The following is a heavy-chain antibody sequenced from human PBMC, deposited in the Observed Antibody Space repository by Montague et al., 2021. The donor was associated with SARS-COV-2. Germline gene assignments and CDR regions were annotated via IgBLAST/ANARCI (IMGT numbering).Heavy chain of an antibody. J-gene: IGHJ4*02. D-gene: IGHD3-3*01. CDR2: SYQNRAT. CDR1: GFSISSGYY. V-gene: IGHV4-38-2*02. CDR3: ARSGVGIFDFSYFDS. Sequence: SETLSLTCSVSGFSISSGYYWCWIRQTPGKLLECIGSSYQNRATYYTSSLNRLVTILLDTSKNQFSLTLTSVTAADTAVYYCARSGVGIFDFSYFDSWGQGTLVIVSS.